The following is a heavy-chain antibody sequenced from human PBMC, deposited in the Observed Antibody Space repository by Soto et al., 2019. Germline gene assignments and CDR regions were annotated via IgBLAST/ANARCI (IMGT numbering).Heavy chain of an antibody. CDR3: ARDIRGYSRAFDY. CDR2: IHYSGNT. V-gene: IGHV4-61*08. CDR1: GGSVSSGGYY. Sequence: LSLTCTVSGGSVSSGGYYWTWIRQPPGKGLEWIGYIHYSGNTNYNPSLKSRVTISVDTSKNQFSLKLTSVTAADAAVYYCARDIRGYSRAFDYWGQGTLVTVSS. D-gene: IGHD5-18*01. J-gene: IGHJ4*02.